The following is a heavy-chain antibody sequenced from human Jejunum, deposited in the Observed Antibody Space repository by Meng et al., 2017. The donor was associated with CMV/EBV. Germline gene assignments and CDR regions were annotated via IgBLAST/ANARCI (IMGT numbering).Heavy chain of an antibody. CDR3: ARYTWEVHPYYGFDV. D-gene: IGHD1-26*01. Sequence: FTFSTYWMTWVRQTPGKGLEWVANIKEDGSEKYYVDAVKGRLTISRDNAKRSVFLQMNSLRAEDTAVFHCARYTWEVHPYYGFDVWGQGTTVTVSS. V-gene: IGHV3-7*01. CDR1: FTFSTYW. CDR2: IKEDGSEK. J-gene: IGHJ6*02.